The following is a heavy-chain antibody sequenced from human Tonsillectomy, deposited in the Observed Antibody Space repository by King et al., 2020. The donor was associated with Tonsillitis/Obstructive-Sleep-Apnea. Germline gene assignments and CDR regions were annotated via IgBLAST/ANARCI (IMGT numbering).Heavy chain of an antibody. CDR3: ARLVVVVVAATQSGFDI. V-gene: IGHV3-48*03. D-gene: IGHD2-15*01. CDR2: ISSSGSTI. Sequence: VQLVESGGGLVQPGGSLRLSCAASGFTFSSYEMNWVRQAPGKGLVWVSYISSSGSTIYYADSVKGRFTISRDNAKNSLYLQMNSLRAEDTAVYYCARLVVVVVAATQSGFDIWGQGTMVTVSS. CDR1: GFTFSSYE. J-gene: IGHJ3*02.